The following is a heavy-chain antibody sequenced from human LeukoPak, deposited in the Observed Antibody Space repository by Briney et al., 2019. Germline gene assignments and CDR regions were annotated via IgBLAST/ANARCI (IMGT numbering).Heavy chain of an antibody. Sequence: SETLSLTCTVSGGSISSYYWSWIRQPPGKGLEWIGYIYYSGSTNYNPSLKSRVTISVDTSKNQFSLKLSSVTAADTAVYYCARMDCSGGSCYSSRFDYWGQGTLVTVSS. J-gene: IGHJ4*02. CDR3: ARMDCSGGSCYSSRFDY. D-gene: IGHD2-15*01. CDR1: GGSISSYY. CDR2: IYYSGST. V-gene: IGHV4-59*01.